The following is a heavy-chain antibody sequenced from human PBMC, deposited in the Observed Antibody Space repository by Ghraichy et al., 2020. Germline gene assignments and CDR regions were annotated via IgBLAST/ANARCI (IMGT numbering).Heavy chain of an antibody. CDR3: ARWGAGHGWDV. D-gene: IGHD1-26*01. Sequence: SQTLSLTCAISGDSVSSNSAGWNWIRQSPSRGLEWLGRTYYRSKWSNDYALSLKSRITINPDTSKNQFSLQLNSVTPEDTAVYYCARWGAGHGWDVWGQGTTVTVSS. J-gene: IGHJ6*02. CDR1: GDSVSSNSAG. V-gene: IGHV6-1*01. CDR2: TYYRSKWSN.